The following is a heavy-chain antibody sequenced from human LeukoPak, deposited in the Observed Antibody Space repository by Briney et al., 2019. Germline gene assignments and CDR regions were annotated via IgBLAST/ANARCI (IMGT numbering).Heavy chain of an antibody. CDR2: ISGSGGST. CDR1: GFTFSSYA. Sequence: GGPLRLSCAASGFTFSSYAMSWVRQAPGKGLEWVSAISGSGGSTYYADSVKGRFTISRDNSKNTLYLQMNSLRAEDTAVYYCAKVPHYYYGSGSFQFDYWGQGTLVTVSS. CDR3: AKVPHYYYGSGSFQFDY. V-gene: IGHV3-23*01. D-gene: IGHD3-10*01. J-gene: IGHJ4*02.